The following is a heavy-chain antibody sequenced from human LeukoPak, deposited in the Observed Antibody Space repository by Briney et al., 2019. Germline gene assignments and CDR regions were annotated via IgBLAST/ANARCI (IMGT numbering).Heavy chain of an antibody. CDR1: GHSFTDYD. V-gene: IGHV1-8*01. Sequence: ASVKVSCKTSGHSFTDYDIHWVRQATGQGLEWMGWMNPKTDNTEYAQKFQGRVTLTWTTSISTAYMELSSLKSEDTAVYFCARSGPISLRFWGQGTLVTVSS. CDR2: MNPKTDNT. D-gene: IGHD2/OR15-2a*01. J-gene: IGHJ4*02. CDR3: ARSGPISLRF.